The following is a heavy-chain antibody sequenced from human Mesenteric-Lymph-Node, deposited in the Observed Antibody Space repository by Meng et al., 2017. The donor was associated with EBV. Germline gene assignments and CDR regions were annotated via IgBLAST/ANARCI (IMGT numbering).Heavy chain of an antibody. V-gene: IGHV4-4*02. CDR1: GCSISSSSW. Sequence: QVQRQGSVPGLGKPSGTLALSCAVSGCSISSSSWRSWVRQPPGKGLEWIGEIYHSGSTNYNPSLKSRVTISVVKFKNQFSLKLCSVTAADTAVYYCARGTVAGTHLDYWAQGTLVTVSS. D-gene: IGHD6-19*01. CDR2: IYHSGST. J-gene: IGHJ4*02. CDR3: ARGTVAGTHLDY.